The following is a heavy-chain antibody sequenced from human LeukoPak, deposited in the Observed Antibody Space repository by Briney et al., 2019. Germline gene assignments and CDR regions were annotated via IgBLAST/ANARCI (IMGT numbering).Heavy chain of an antibody. J-gene: IGHJ6*03. V-gene: IGHV4-61*02. Sequence: SETLSLTCTVSGGSISSGNYYWSWIRQPAGKGLEWIGRIYINGNTNYNPSLKSRVTLSVDTSKNQFSLKLSSVTAADTAVYYCARSRNNGWELLYGPRGGYYYYMDVWGKGTTVTISS. CDR1: GGSISSGNYY. CDR3: ARSRNNGWELLYGPRGGYYYYMDV. CDR2: IYINGNT. D-gene: IGHD1-26*01.